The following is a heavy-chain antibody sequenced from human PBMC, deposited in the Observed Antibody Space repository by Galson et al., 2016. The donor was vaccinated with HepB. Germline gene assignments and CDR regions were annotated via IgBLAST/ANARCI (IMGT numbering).Heavy chain of an antibody. CDR3: ARWNGGSDY. CDR2: ISGDNNLA. CDR1: GFTFSNYY. J-gene: IGHJ4*02. Sequence: SLRLSCAASGFTFSNYYMNWIRQAPGKGLEYISHISGDNNLAYYADSMKGRFTISRDNAKNSLYLQINSLRAEDTAVYYCARWNGGSDYWGQGTLVTVSS. D-gene: IGHD2-8*01. V-gene: IGHV3-11*06.